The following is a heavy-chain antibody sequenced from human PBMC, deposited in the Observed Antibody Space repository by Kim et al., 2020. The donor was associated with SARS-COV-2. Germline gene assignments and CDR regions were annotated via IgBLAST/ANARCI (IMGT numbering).Heavy chain of an antibody. Sequence: SGPTLVKPTQTLTLTCTFSGFSLSTSGVGVGWIRQPPGKALEWLALIYWDDDKRYSPSLKSRLTITKDTSKNQVVLTMTNMDPVDTATYYCAHMVLRYFDPRGGKDAFEIWGQGTMVTVSS. J-gene: IGHJ3*02. CDR1: GFSLSTSGVG. V-gene: IGHV2-5*02. CDR2: IYWDDDK. D-gene: IGHD3-9*01. CDR3: AHMVLRYFDPRGGKDAFEI.